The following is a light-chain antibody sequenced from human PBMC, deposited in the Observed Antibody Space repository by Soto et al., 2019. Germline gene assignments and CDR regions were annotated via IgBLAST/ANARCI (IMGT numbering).Light chain of an antibody. CDR2: DVP. CDR1: EDIERC. Sequence: DIQMTQSPSTVSAAVGDRVRLTCPASEDIERCQAWHQQKPGKAPKLLLYDVPTLERGVPSSFSGSGPASDFTLTISALLPDDVATYDCEQYQSDTWTFGQGTKVEVK. J-gene: IGKJ1*01. V-gene: IGKV1-5*01. CDR3: EQYQSDTWT.